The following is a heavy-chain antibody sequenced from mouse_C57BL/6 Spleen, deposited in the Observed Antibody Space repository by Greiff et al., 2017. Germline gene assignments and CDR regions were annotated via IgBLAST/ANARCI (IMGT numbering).Heavy chain of an antibody. CDR3: ARDGYWDAMDY. CDR1: GFTFSDYG. Sequence: EVKLMESGGGLVKPGGSLKLSCAASGFTFSDYGMHWVRQAPEKGLEWVAYISSGSSTIYYADTVKGRFTISRDNAKNTLFLQMDSLRSDDTAMYYCARDGYWDAMDYWGQGTSVTVSS. V-gene: IGHV5-17*01. D-gene: IGHD2-3*01. J-gene: IGHJ4*01. CDR2: ISSGSSTI.